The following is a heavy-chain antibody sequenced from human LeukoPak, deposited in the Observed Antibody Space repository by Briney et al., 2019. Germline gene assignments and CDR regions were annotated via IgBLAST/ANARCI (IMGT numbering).Heavy chain of an antibody. V-gene: IGHV4-4*07. D-gene: IGHD1-1*01. CDR3: ARVRTGRYYYMDV. CDR1: GDSISSYY. Sequence: SETLSLTCTVSGDSISSYYWSWIRQPAGKGLEWIGRVYTSGSTNYDPSLKSRVTMSVDTSKNQFSLKLSSVTAADTAVYYCARVRTGRYYYMDVWGKGTTVTISS. CDR2: VYTSGST. J-gene: IGHJ6*03.